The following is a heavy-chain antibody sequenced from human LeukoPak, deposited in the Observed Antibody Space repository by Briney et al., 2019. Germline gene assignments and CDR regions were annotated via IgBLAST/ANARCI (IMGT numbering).Heavy chain of an antibody. J-gene: IGHJ4*02. CDR1: GYNFSPYW. Sequence: GGSLRLSCVASGYNFSPYWMSWVRQTPGKGLEWVASISNGGYATYYTDSVRGRFTISRDDAKNSLFLHMNGLGADDTAVYHCTRENYVPDSWGQGNLVTVSS. CDR2: ISNGGYAT. D-gene: IGHD3-10*02. V-gene: IGHV3-7*03. CDR3: TRENYVPDS.